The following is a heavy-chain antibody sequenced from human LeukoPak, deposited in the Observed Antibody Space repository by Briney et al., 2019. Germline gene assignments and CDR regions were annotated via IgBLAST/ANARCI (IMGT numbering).Heavy chain of an antibody. V-gene: IGHV5-51*01. Sequence: GESLKISCKGFVYSFTCNWIGWVRQMHGKGLEWMGIIYPGDSDTKYSPSSQGQVTISADKSINTYYLQWSSLWASDTAIYYCSRGYCGSNSCYLDYWGQGTLVTVPS. D-gene: IGHD2-2*01. CDR2: IYPGDSDT. J-gene: IGHJ4*02. CDR1: VYSFTCNW. CDR3: SRGYCGSNSCYLDY.